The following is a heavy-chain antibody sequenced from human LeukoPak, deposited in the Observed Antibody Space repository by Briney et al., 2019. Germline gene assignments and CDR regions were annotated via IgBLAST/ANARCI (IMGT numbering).Heavy chain of an antibody. D-gene: IGHD6-19*01. Sequence: GGSLRLSCAASGFTVSSHYMIRVRQAPEKGLEWVSIFYGGDNTDYADSVKGRFTISRDNSKNTLYLQMSSLNTEDTAVYYCARSGVAGAYDWWGQGTLVTVSS. CDR3: ARSGVAGAYDW. V-gene: IGHV3-66*02. J-gene: IGHJ4*02. CDR2: FYGGDNT. CDR1: GFTVSSHY.